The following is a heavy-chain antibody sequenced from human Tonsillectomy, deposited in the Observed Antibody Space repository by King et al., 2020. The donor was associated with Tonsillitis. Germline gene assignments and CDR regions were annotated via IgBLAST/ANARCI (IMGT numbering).Heavy chain of an antibody. Sequence: VQLVESGGGVVQPGRSLRLSCAASGFTFSDCGMHWVRQAPGKGLDWVAAISYDGSDKYYADSVRGRFTISGDNSRNTLYLQLNSLRADDTAVYYCAKEGGAQYCSSATCSGDYWGQGTLVTVSS. D-gene: IGHD2-2*01. J-gene: IGHJ4*02. V-gene: IGHV3-30*18. CDR3: AKEGGAQYCSSATCSGDY. CDR2: ISYDGSDK. CDR1: GFTFSDCG.